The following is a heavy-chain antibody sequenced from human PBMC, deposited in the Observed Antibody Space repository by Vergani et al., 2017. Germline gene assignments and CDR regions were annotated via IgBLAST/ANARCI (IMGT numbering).Heavy chain of an antibody. J-gene: IGHJ6*03. CDR1: GFTFSSYG. CDR2: IWYVGSKK. V-gene: IGHV3-33*01. D-gene: IGHD6-13*01. Sequence: QVQLVESGGGVVQPGRSLRLSCAASGFTFSSYGMHWVRPAPGQGLEWVAVIWYVGSKKYYADSVKGRFTISRDSAKNTLYLQMNSLSAEDTAVYYCAREPVPYSSSWYGPYYYYYMDFWGEGTTVTVSS. CDR3: AREPVPYSSSWYGPYYYYYMDF.